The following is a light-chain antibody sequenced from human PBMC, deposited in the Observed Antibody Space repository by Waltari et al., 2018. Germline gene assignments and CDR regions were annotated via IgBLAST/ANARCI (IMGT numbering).Light chain of an antibody. CDR1: QSVGTY. Sequence: EIVLTQSPATLSLSPGETATLSCRASQSVGTYLAWYQQKPGQTPMLLIYDASNRATGIPDRFRGRGSGTDFTLTISSLEPEDFALYYCQQRSSWTPHTFGQGARLEIK. J-gene: IGKJ2*01. V-gene: IGKV3-11*01. CDR3: QQRSSWTPHT. CDR2: DAS.